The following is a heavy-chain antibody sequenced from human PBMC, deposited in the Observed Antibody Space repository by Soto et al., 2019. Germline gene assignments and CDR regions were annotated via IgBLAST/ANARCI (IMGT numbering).Heavy chain of an antibody. D-gene: IGHD3-3*01. CDR1: GCAISTYY. V-gene: IGHV4-4*07. J-gene: IGHJ5*02. Sequence: SDTLSLTCTVSGCAISTYYWTWIRQPAGKGLEWIGRIYSSGSTKYNPSLQSRVTMSLDTSNNQFSLRLTSVTAADTAVYYCARGQRFSDWFDPWGQGTLVTVS. CDR2: IYSSGST. CDR3: ARGQRFSDWFDP.